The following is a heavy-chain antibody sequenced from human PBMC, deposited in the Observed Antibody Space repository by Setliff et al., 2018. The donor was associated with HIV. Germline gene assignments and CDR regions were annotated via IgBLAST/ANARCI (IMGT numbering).Heavy chain of an antibody. D-gene: IGHD3-22*01. V-gene: IGHV4-59*01. J-gene: IGHJ5*02. CDR2: IYYNGNT. CDR3: ARFHCYYDSSGYGVNWFDP. CDR1: GGSISSYY. Sequence: SETLSLTCTVSGGSISSYYWNWIRQTPGKGLEWIAYIYYNGNTNYNPPLKSRVTISVDTSKNQFSLKLSSVTAADTAVYYCARFHCYYDSSGYGVNWFDPWGQGTLVTVSS.